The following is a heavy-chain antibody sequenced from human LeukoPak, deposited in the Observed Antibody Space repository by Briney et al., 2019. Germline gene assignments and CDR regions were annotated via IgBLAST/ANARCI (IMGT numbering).Heavy chain of an antibody. CDR2: IDPSDSYI. D-gene: IGHD5-12*01. CDR3: ARHGGGYSYVEQ. Sequence: GESLKISCKASGYSFTTYWISWVRQMPGKGLEWMGRIDPSDSYINYSPSFQGHVTVSVDRSISTAYLQWSSLKASDTAMYYCARHGGGYSYVEQWGQGTLVTVSS. V-gene: IGHV5-10-1*01. J-gene: IGHJ4*02. CDR1: GYSFTTYW.